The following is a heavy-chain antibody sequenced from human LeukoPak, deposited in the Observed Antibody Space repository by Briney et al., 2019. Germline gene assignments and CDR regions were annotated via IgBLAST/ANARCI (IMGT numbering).Heavy chain of an antibody. J-gene: IGHJ4*02. Sequence: SETLSLTCTVSGGSISDYYWSWIRQPPGKGLEWIGYIYYSGSTNYNPSLKGRVSISVDTSKNHFSLRLSSVTAADTAVYYCARVSEILTGRFSVRPGFDYWGQGTLVTVSS. CDR2: IYYSGST. V-gene: IGHV4-59*01. CDR3: ARVSEILTGRFSVRPGFDY. CDR1: GGSISDYY. D-gene: IGHD3-9*01.